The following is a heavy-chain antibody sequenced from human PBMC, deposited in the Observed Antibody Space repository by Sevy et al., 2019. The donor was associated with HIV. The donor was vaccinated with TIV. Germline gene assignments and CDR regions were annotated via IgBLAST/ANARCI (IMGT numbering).Heavy chain of an antibody. J-gene: IGHJ6*02. Sequence: GGSLRLSCSASEFTFSSYAMHWVRQAPGKGLEYVSAISSNGGSTYYADSVKGRFTISRDNSKNTLYLQMSSLRAEDTAVYYCVKEGIYSGYDRYYYGMDVWGQGTTVTVSS. CDR2: ISSNGGST. D-gene: IGHD5-12*01. CDR3: VKEGIYSGYDRYYYGMDV. CDR1: EFTFSSYA. V-gene: IGHV3-64D*06.